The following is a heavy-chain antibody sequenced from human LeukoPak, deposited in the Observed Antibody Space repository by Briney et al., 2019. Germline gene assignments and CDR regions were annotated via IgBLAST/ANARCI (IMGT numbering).Heavy chain of an antibody. CDR1: GGSISSYY. Sequence: SETLSLTCTVSGGSISSYYWSWIRQPPGKGLEWIGYIYYSGSTNYNPSLKSRVTISVDTSKNQFSLKLSSVTAADTAVYYCARQFRRDRVDYWGQGTLVTVSS. V-gene: IGHV4-59*01. J-gene: IGHJ4*02. CDR3: ARQFRRDRVDY. CDR2: IYYSGST. D-gene: IGHD5-24*01.